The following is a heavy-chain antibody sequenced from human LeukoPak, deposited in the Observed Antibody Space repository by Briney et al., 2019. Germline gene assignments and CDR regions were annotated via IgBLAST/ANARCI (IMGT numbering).Heavy chain of an antibody. V-gene: IGHV1-18*01. Sequence: ASVKVSCKASGYTFTSYGISWVRQAPGQGLEWMGWISAYNGNTNYAQKLQGRVTMTTDTSTSTAYMELRSLRSDDTAVYYCARGSAFVVPAAMSDYWGQGSLVADCS. CDR3: ARGSAFVVPAAMSDY. D-gene: IGHD2-2*01. CDR2: ISAYNGNT. CDR1: GYTFTSYG. J-gene: IGHJ4*02.